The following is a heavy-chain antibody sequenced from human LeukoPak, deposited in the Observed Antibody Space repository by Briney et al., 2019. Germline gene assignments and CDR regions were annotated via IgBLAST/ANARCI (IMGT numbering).Heavy chain of an antibody. V-gene: IGHV4-61*05. CDR3: ARKGGGRLQPFDY. D-gene: IGHD4-11*01. J-gene: IGHJ4*02. CDR1: GGSISSSSYY. Sequence: SETLSLTCTVSGGSISSSSYYWGWIRQPPGKGLEWIGYIYYSGSTNYNPSLKSRATISVDTSKNQFSLKLSSVTAADTAVYYCARKGGGRLQPFDYWGQGTLVTVSS. CDR2: IYYSGST.